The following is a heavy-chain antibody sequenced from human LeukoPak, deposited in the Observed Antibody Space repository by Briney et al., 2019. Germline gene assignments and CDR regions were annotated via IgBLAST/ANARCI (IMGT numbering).Heavy chain of an antibody. CDR1: GGSISSSSYY. CDR2: IYYSGST. J-gene: IGHJ5*02. D-gene: IGHD2-15*01. Sequence: SETLSLTCTVSGGSISSSSYYWGWIRQPPGKGLEWIGSIYYSGSTYYNPSLKSRVTISVDTSKNQFSLKLSSVTAADTAVYYCAAVVVAGFSRWFDPWGQGTPVTVSS. CDR3: AAVVVAGFSRWFDP. V-gene: IGHV4-39*07.